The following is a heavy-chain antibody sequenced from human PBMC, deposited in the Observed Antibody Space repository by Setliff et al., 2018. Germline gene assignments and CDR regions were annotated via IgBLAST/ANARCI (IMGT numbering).Heavy chain of an antibody. CDR3: ARTGTYRYFDY. Sequence: PSETLSLTCTVSGDSISSRRSYWGWFRQPAGKGLEWIGQIYTSWSTNYNPSLKSRVTISLDTSNNQFSLRLTSVTAADTAVYYCARTGTYRYFDYWGQGTLVTVSS. CDR1: GDSISSRRSY. V-gene: IGHV4-61*09. D-gene: IGHD1-1*01. J-gene: IGHJ4*02. CDR2: IYTSWST.